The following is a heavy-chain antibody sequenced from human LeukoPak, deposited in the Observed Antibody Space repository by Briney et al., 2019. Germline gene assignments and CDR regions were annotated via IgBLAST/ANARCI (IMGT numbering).Heavy chain of an antibody. Sequence: ASVKVSCKASGYTFTSYDINWVRQATGQGFEWMGWMNPNSGNTGYAQKLQGRVTMTRNTSISTAYMELSSLRSEDTAVYYCARRRQWLEHPNWFDPWGQGTLVTVSS. CDR3: ARRRQWLEHPNWFDP. V-gene: IGHV1-8*01. CDR1: GYTFTSYD. D-gene: IGHD6-19*01. J-gene: IGHJ5*02. CDR2: MNPNSGNT.